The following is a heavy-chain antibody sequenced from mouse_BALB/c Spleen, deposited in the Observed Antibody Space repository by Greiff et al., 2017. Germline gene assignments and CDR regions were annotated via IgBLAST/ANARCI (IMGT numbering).Heavy chain of an antibody. Sequence: VQLQQSGPELVRPGVSVKISCKGSGYTFTDYAMHGVKQSHAKSLEWIGVISTYYGNTNYNQKFKGKATMTVDKSSSTAYMELARLTSEDSAIYYCASPIYYDYAGFAYWGQGTLVTVSA. CDR2: ISTYYGNT. CDR3: ASPIYYDYAGFAY. D-gene: IGHD2-4*01. CDR1: GYTFTDYA. J-gene: IGHJ3*01. V-gene: IGHV1-67*01.